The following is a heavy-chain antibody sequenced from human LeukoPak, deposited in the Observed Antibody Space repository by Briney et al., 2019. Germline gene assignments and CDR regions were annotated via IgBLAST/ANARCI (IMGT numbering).Heavy chain of an antibody. D-gene: IGHD3-10*01. CDR2: INPNSGDT. CDR3: ARNHFSGSYDHWFDP. Sequence: WASVKVSCKASGYTFTGYYMHWVRQAPGQGLEWMGWINPNSGDTKYAQKFQGWVTMTRDTSISTAYMELSRLRSDDTAVYYCARNHFSGSYDHWFDPWGQGTLVTVSP. V-gene: IGHV1-2*04. CDR1: GYTFTGYY. J-gene: IGHJ5*02.